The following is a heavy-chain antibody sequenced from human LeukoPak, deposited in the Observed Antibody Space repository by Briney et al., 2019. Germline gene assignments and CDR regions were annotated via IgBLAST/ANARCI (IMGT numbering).Heavy chain of an antibody. V-gene: IGHV4-34*01. Sequence: SETLSLTCAVYGGSFSGYYWSWIRQPPGKGLEWIGEINHSGSTNYNPSLKSRVTISVDTSKNQFSLKLSSVTAADTAVYYCARHVAYYYDSSGYYGTYYYYYYMDVWGKGTTVTISS. D-gene: IGHD3-22*01. CDR3: ARHVAYYYDSSGYYGTYYYYYYMDV. CDR1: GGSFSGYY. J-gene: IGHJ6*03. CDR2: INHSGST.